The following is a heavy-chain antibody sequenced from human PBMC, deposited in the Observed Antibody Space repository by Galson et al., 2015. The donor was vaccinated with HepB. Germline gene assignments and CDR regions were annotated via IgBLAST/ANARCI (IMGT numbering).Heavy chain of an antibody. V-gene: IGHV1-69*04. CDR3: ARDLDTAMVRVYYYYGMDV. CDR2: IIPILGIA. J-gene: IGHJ6*02. D-gene: IGHD5-18*01. CDR1: GGTLSSYT. Sequence: SVKVSCKASGGTLSSYTISWVRQAPGQGLEWMGRIIPILGIANYAQKFQGRVTITADKSTSTAYMELSSLRSEDTAVYYCARDLDTAMVRVYYYYGMDVWGQGTTVTVSS.